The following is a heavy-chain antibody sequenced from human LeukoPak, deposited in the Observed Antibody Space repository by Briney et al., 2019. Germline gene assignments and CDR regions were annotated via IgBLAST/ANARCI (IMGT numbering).Heavy chain of an antibody. V-gene: IGHV3-23*01. CDR2: IRKNGGDT. CDR1: GFTFIDYS. J-gene: IGHJ4*02. CDR3: AKDRYSGSYLGQFYFDY. D-gene: IGHD1-26*01. Sequence: GGSLRLSCAASGFTFIDYSMTWVRQAPGKGLEWVSNIRKNGGDTFYADSVKGRFTISIDNSKNTLYLQMNSLRAEDTAVYYCAKDRYSGSYLGQFYFDYWGQRTLVTVSS.